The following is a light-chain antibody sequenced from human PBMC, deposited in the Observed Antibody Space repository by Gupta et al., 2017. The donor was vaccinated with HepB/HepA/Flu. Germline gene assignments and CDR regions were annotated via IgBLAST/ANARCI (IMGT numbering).Light chain of an antibody. V-gene: IGLV2-14*01. CDR3: SSYTTSYTQV. CDR2: DVS. Sequence: SALTQPASVSGSPGQSITISCTGTSSDVGAYNSVSWYQQHPGKAPQLMVYDVSNRPSGVSNRFSGSKSGNTASLTISGLQAEDEADYYCSSYTTSYTQVFGGGTKLTVL. CDR1: SSDVGAYNS. J-gene: IGLJ2*01.